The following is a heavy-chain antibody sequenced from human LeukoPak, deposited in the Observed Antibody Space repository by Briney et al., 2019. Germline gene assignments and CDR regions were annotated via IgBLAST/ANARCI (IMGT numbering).Heavy chain of an antibody. CDR3: AREYSSGWYYFDY. J-gene: IGHJ4*02. CDR2: IYYSGST. D-gene: IGHD6-19*01. V-gene: IGHV4-59*01. CDR1: GGSISSYY. Sequence: ETLSLTCTVSGGSISSYYWSWIRQPPGKGLEWIGYIYYSGSTNYNPSLKSRVTISVDTSKNQFSLKLSSVTAADTAVYYCAREYSSGWYYFDYWGQGTLVTVSS.